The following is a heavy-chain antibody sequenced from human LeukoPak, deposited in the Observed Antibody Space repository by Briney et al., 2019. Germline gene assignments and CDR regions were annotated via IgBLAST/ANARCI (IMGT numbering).Heavy chain of an antibody. CDR3: AKGGGTWSRDPFDM. V-gene: IGHV3-23*01. J-gene: IGHJ3*02. D-gene: IGHD6-13*01. CDR2: ISATGGST. CDR1: GFTFSSYG. Sequence: GGSLRLSCAASGFTFSSYGMSWVRQAPGKGLEWVSGISATGGSTYYADSVKGRFTISRDNSKNTLYLQMNSLRAEDTAEYYCAKGGGTWSRDPFDMWGQGTMVTVSS.